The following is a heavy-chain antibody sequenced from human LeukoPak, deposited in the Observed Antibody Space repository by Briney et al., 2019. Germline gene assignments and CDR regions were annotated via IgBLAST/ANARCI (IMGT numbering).Heavy chain of an antibody. V-gene: IGHV4-59*12. CDR3: ARDGYGPHSGSSGWFDP. Sequence: PSETLSLTCTVSGGSISSYYWNWIRQPPGQGLHWIGYIYYSGSTNYNPSLKSRVTISVDASKNQFSLKLTSVTAADTAVYYCARDGYGPHSGSSGWFDPWGQGTLVTVSS. CDR2: IYYSGST. J-gene: IGHJ5*02. CDR1: GGSISSYY. D-gene: IGHD1-26*01.